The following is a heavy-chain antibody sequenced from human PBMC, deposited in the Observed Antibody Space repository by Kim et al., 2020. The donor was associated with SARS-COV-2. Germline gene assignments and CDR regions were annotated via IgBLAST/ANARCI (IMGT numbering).Heavy chain of an antibody. Sequence: GGSLRLSCVASGFTFSRYAMSWVRQAPGKGLEWVSTIIRSGDGTFYADSVKGRFTISRDSSKNSLYLQMNNLRAEDTAIYYCAKGNGSNTYCIFVFWG. CDR2: IIRSGDGT. CDR1: GFTFSRYA. CDR3: AKGNGSNTYCIFVF. V-gene: IGHV3-23*01. J-gene: IGHJ2*01. D-gene: IGHD1-26*01.